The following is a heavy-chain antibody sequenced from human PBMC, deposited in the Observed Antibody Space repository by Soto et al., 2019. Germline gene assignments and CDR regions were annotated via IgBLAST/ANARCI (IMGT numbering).Heavy chain of an antibody. J-gene: IGHJ4*02. CDR2: ISASTGNR. V-gene: IGHV1-18*04. D-gene: IGHD2-2*01. CDR1: GYDFSSYG. Sequence: QVQLVQSGAEVKKPGASVKVSCKASGYDFSSYGISWVRQAPGQGLEWMGWISASTGNRDYAQQFQGRVTMTSDTSRTTAYMERRSLRSDDTAVYYCVRDPQRNDYWGQGTLVNVSS. CDR3: VRDPQRNDY.